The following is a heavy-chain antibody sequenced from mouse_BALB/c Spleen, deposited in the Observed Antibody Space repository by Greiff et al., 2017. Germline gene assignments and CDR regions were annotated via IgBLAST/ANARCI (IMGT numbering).Heavy chain of an antibody. J-gene: IGHJ4*01. CDR2: ISSGSSTI. CDR3: ARGDYPYAMDY. Sequence: EVQRVESGGGLVQPGGSRKLSCAASGFTFSSFGMHWVRQAPEKGLEWVAYISSGSSTIYYADTVKGRFTISRDNPKNTLFLQMTSLRSEDTAMYYCARGDYPYAMDYWGQGTSVTVSS. V-gene: IGHV5-17*02. CDR1: GFTFSSFG. D-gene: IGHD5-5*01.